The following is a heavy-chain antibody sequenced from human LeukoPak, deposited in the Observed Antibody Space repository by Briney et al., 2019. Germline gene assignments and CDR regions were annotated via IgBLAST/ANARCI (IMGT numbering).Heavy chain of an antibody. CDR1: GYTLTSYG. J-gene: IGHJ6*02. CDR3: ARVAAAAIYYYYGMDV. Sequence: ASVKVSCKASGYTLTSYGISWVRQAPGQGLEWMGWISAYNGNTNYAQKLQGRVTMTTDTSTSTAYMELRSLRSDDTAVYYCARVAAAAIYYYYGMDVWGQGTTVTVSS. D-gene: IGHD6-13*01. V-gene: IGHV1-18*01. CDR2: ISAYNGNT.